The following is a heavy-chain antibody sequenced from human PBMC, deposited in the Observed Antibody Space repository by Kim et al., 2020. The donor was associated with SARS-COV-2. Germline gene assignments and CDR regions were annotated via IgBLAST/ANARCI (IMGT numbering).Heavy chain of an antibody. V-gene: IGHV3-33*01. CDR1: GFSLNRYG. D-gene: IGHD1-1*01. CDR2: IWYDGSKT. CDR3: ARDYGNCLDY. J-gene: IGHJ4*02. Sequence: GGSLRLSCAASGFSLNRYGVHWVRQAPGKGLEWVAVIWYDGSKTYYGDSVRGRFTISRDTSKSTVLLEMNSLRADDTALYYCARDYGNCLDYWGQGNLVT.